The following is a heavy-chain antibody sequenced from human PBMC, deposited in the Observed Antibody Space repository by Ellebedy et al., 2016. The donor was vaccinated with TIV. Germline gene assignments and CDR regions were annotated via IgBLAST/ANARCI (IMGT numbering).Heavy chain of an antibody. J-gene: IGHJ4*02. CDR2: INPNSGGT. CDR3: AREAHGGNSLDY. D-gene: IGHD4-23*01. CDR1: GYTFTDYY. V-gene: IGHV1-2*04. Sequence: AASVKVSCKASGYTFTDYYIHWVRQAPGQGLEWMGWINPNSGGTNYAQKFQGWVTMTRGTSISTAYMELNRLRSDDTALYYCAREAHGGNSLDYWGQGTLVTVSS.